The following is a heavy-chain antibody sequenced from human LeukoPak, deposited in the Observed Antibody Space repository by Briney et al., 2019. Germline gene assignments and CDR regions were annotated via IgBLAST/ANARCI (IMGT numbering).Heavy chain of an antibody. CDR2: INPNSGGT. CDR3: TRAHNYGLVY. J-gene: IGHJ4*02. D-gene: IGHD5-18*01. Sequence: ASVKVSCKASGYTFTYYYMHWVRHAPGQGLEWMGWINPNSGGTNFAQKFQGRVTMTRDTSIRTAYMELNRLTSDDTAVYYCTRAHNYGLVYWGQGTLVTVSS. V-gene: IGHV1-2*02. CDR1: GYTFTYYY.